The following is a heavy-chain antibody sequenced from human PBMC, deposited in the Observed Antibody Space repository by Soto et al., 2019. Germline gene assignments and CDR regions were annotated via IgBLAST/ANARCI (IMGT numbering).Heavy chain of an antibody. V-gene: IGHV4-31*03. CDR2: IYYSGST. D-gene: IGHD3-3*01. CDR3: ARAPRERITIFGGGQYFDY. Sequence: QVQLQESGPGLVKPSQTLSLTCTVSGGSISSGGYYWSWIRQHPGKGLEWIGYIYYSGSTYYNPSLKSRVTISVGTSKNQFSLKLSSVTAADTAVYYCARAPRERITIFGGGQYFDYWGQGTLVTVSS. CDR1: GGSISSGGYY. J-gene: IGHJ4*02.